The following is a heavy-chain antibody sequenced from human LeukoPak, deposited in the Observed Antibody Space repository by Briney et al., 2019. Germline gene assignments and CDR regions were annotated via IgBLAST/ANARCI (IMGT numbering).Heavy chain of an antibody. CDR1: GFTFSSYA. D-gene: IGHD6-19*01. CDR2: ISGSGGST. J-gene: IGHJ6*02. V-gene: IGHV3-23*01. Sequence: GGSLRLSCAASGFTFSSYAMSWVRQAPGKGLEWVSAISGSGGSTYYADSVKGRFTISRDNSKSTLYLQMNSLRAEDTAVYYCAKGYSSGWYYGMDVWGQGTTVTVSS. CDR3: AKGYSSGWYYGMDV.